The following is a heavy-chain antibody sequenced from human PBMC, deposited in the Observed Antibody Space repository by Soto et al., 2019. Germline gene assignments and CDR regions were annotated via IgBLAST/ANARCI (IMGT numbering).Heavy chain of an antibody. Sequence: QVQLVQSGAEVKKPGSSVKVSCKASGGTFSSYAISWVRQAPGQGLEWMGGIIPIFDTADYAQKFQGRVTITADESTHTAHMELSSLRSEDTAVYYCAGHSSGVPGYYYGRDVWGQGTTVTVSS. CDR2: IIPIFDTA. CDR3: AGHSSGVPGYYYGRDV. CDR1: GGTFSSYA. V-gene: IGHV1-69*12. D-gene: IGHD3-22*01. J-gene: IGHJ6*02.